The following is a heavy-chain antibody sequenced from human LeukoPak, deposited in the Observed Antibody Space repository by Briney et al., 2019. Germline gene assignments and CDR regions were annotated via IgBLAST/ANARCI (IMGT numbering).Heavy chain of an antibody. Sequence: ASVKVSCKASGYTFTSYYIHWVRQAPGQGLEWVGMINPSGGSTTYAQNFQGRVTMTGDTATSTVHMELSSLRSEDTAVYYCARPYSSGYYDAFDIWGQGTMVTVSS. CDR2: INPSGGST. CDR3: ARPYSSGYYDAFDI. V-gene: IGHV1-46*01. D-gene: IGHD3-22*01. J-gene: IGHJ3*02. CDR1: GYTFTSYY.